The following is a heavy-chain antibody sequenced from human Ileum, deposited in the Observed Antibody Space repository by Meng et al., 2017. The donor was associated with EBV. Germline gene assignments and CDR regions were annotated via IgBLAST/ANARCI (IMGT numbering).Heavy chain of an antibody. Sequence: VQVVESGGVLVRPGCALRLSCEDPGFTFTNAWMSWVRQAPGKVLEWVGRIRNKTNGGTADYAAPVKGRFSISRDDSKNTLYLQMNSLKIEDTAMYYCTTGKQWLVPWGQGTLVTVSS. J-gene: IGHJ5*02. CDR2: IRNKTNGGTA. V-gene: IGHV3-15*01. CDR3: TTGKQWLVP. D-gene: IGHD6-19*01. CDR1: GFTFTNAW.